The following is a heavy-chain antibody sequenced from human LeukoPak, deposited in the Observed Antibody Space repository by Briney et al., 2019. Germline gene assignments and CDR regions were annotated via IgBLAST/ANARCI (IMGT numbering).Heavy chain of an antibody. CDR3: ASQIVGAFDY. J-gene: IGHJ4*02. CDR2: ISYDGSNK. CDR1: GFTFSSYA. D-gene: IGHD1-26*01. Sequence: PGGSLRLSCAASGFTFSSYAMHWVRQAPGKGLEWVAVISYDGSNKYYADSVKGRFTISRDNSKNTLYLQMNGLRAEDTAVYYCASQIVGAFDYWGQGTLVTVSS. V-gene: IGHV3-30*04.